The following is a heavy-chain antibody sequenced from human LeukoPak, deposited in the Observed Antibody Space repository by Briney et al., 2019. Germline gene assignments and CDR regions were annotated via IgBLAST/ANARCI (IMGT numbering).Heavy chain of an antibody. Sequence: PGGSLRLSCAASGFTFSSYGMHWVRQAPGKGLERVAFIRYDGSNKYYADSVKGRFTISRDNSKNTLYLQMNSLRAEDTAVYYCAKEGYSSSLGWVYYYYYYMDVWGKGTTVTVS. D-gene: IGHD6-13*01. J-gene: IGHJ6*03. CDR1: GFTFSSYG. V-gene: IGHV3-30*02. CDR2: IRYDGSNK. CDR3: AKEGYSSSLGWVYYYYYYMDV.